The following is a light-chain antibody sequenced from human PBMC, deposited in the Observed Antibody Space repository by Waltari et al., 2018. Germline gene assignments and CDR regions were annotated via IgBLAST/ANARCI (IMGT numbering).Light chain of an antibody. CDR2: KAP. CDR1: QSISSW. V-gene: IGKV1-5*03. CDR3: QQYNSYSRWT. Sequence: DIQMTQSPSTLSASVGDRVTITCRASQSISSWLAWYQQKPGKAPKLLIYKAPSLESGVPSRFSGSGSGTEFTLTISSLQPDDFATYYCQQYNSYSRWTFGQGTKVEIK. J-gene: IGKJ1*01.